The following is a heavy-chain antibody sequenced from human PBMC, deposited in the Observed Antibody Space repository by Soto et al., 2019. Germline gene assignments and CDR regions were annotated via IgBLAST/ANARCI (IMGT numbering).Heavy chain of an antibody. CDR2: ISGSGGST. V-gene: IGHV3-23*01. Sequence: GGSLRLSCAASGFTFSSYAMSWLRQAPGKGLEWVSAISGSGGSTYYADSVKGRFTISRDKSKNTLYLQMNSLRAEDTAVYYCAIGSSMVRGAIGFDYWGQGTLVTVSS. D-gene: IGHD3-10*01. J-gene: IGHJ4*02. CDR1: GFTFSSYA. CDR3: AIGSSMVRGAIGFDY.